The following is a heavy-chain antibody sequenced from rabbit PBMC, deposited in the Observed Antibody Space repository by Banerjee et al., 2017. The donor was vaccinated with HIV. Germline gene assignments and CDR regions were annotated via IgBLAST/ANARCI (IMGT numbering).Heavy chain of an antibody. J-gene: IGHJ4*01. D-gene: IGHD1-1*01. CDR3: ARDDVTSGGYVLNL. CDR1: GFDVSSTYY. V-gene: IGHV1S45*01. Sequence: QELLEESGGGLVQPGGSLKLSCKASGFDVSSTYYMCWVHQATGKGLEWIGCIYAGSSSSTYYASWAKGRFTISKTSSTTVTLQLNSLTAADTATYFCARDDVTSGGYVLNLWGQGTLVTVS. CDR2: IYAGSSSST.